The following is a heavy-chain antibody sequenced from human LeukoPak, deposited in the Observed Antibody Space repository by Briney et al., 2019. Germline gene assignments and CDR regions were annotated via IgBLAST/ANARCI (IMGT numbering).Heavy chain of an antibody. CDR2: ITGSGDTT. D-gene: IGHD4-11*01. V-gene: IGHV3-23*01. Sequence: AGGSLRLSCAVAGFTFSTYWMSWVRQAPGKGLEWVSSITGSGDTTYYADSVKGRFTISRDNSKNTLYLQMNSLRAEDTAVYYCADSNYWYPVDYWGQGTLVTVSS. J-gene: IGHJ4*02. CDR1: GFTFSTYW. CDR3: ADSNYWYPVDY.